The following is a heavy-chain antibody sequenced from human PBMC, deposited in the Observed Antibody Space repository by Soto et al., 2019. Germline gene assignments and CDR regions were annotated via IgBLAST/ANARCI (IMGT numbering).Heavy chain of an antibody. CDR2: IYYSGST. V-gene: IGHV4-30-4*01. CDR3: ARDRTYYDFWSGYYTGMDYYYGMDV. CDR1: GGSISSGDYY. D-gene: IGHD3-3*01. Sequence: SETLSLTCTVSGGSISSGDYYWSWIRQPPGKGLEWIGYIYYSGSTYYNPSLKGRVTISVDTSRNQFSLKLSSVTAADTAVYYCARDRTYYDFWSGYYTGMDYYYGMDVWGQGTTVTVSS. J-gene: IGHJ6*02.